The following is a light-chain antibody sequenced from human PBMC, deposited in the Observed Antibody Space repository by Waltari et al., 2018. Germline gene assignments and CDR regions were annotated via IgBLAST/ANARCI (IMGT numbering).Light chain of an antibody. CDR2: VNSDGSH. V-gene: IGLV4-69*01. CDR1: SGHSRNV. CDR3: QTGGHGTWV. J-gene: IGLJ3*02. Sequence: QLVLTQSPSASASLGASVKLTCTLNSGHSRNVIAWLQQQPEKGPRYLMKVNSDGSHSKGDKIPVRFAGSRSGAEHYLTISSRQSEDEADYYCQTGGHGTWVFGGGTKLTVL.